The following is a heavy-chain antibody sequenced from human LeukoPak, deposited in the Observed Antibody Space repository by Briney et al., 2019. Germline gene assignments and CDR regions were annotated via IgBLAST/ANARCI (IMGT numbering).Heavy chain of an antibody. J-gene: IGHJ3*02. CDR3: AREITQRGAFDT. V-gene: IGHV1-18*01. CDR2: ISAYNGNT. D-gene: IGHD1-14*01. Sequence: ASVKVSCKASGYTFTSYGISWVRQAPGQGLDWMGWISAYNGNTNYAQKLQGRVTMTTDTSTSTAYMELRSLRSDDTAVYYCAREITQRGAFDTWGQGTMVTVSS. CDR1: GYTFTSYG.